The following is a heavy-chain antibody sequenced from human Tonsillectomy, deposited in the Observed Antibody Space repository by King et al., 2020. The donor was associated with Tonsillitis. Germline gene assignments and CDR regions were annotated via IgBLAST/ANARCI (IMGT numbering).Heavy chain of an antibody. CDR1: GGTFSTYA. CDR2: IIPIFGTA. J-gene: IGHJ4*02. V-gene: IGHV1-69*01. D-gene: IGHD1-26*01. CDR3: ARATPLYSGSYYVGGPNYYFDY. Sequence: VQLVQSGAEVKKPGSSVKVSCKASGGTFSTYAISWVRQAPGQGLEWMGGIIPIFGTANYAQKFQGRVTITADESTSTAYMELISLRSEDTAVFYCARATPLYSGSYYVGGPNYYFDYWGQGTLVIVSS.